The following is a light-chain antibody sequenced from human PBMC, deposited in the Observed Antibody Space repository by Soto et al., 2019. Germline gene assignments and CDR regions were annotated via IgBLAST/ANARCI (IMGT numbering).Light chain of an antibody. CDR3: LQKYFYPFT. CDR2: AAS. J-gene: IGKJ3*01. Sequence: AIQMTQSPSSLSASVGDRVTITCRASQGIRNDLDWFQQKPGKAPKLLIYAASNLQSGVQARFSGSGSGTDFTLTFSSLQPEDFATYYCLQKYFYPFTFGPGTKVDIK. V-gene: IGKV1-6*01. CDR1: QGIRND.